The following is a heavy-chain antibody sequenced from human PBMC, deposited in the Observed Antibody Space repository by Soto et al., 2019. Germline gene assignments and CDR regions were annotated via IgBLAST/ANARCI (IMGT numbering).Heavy chain of an antibody. CDR3: EVTAGY. V-gene: IGHV1-8*01. Sequence: QIQVVQSRAEVKKPGASVRVSCETSGYTFTDYDINWLRQAPGQGLEWMGWMSPDSGNAGYAQQFQGRVTMTSDTSIRTAYMELRSLRSEDTALYYCEVTAGYWGQGTMVTVSS. J-gene: IGHJ4*02. D-gene: IGHD2-21*02. CDR1: GYTFTDYD. CDR2: MSPDSGNA.